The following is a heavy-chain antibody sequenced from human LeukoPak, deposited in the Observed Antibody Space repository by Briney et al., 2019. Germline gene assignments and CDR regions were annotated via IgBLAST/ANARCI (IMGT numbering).Heavy chain of an antibody. D-gene: IGHD3-10*01. CDR3: SGSGTFLGSYYFDY. J-gene: IGHJ4*02. V-gene: IGHV4-34*01. CDR1: GGSFSGYY. CDR2: INHSGST. Sequence: SETLSLTCAVYGGSFSGYYWSWIRQPPGKGLEWIGEINHSGSTNYNPSLKSRVTISVDTSKNQFSLKLSSVTAADTAVYYCSGSGTFLGSYYFDYWGQGTLVTVSS.